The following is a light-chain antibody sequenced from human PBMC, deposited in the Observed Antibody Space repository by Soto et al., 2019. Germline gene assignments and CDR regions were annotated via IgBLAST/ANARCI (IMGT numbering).Light chain of an antibody. CDR1: SSDVGGYNY. Sequence: QSALTQPPSASGSPGQSVAISCTGTSSDVGGYNYVSWYQLHPGKAPKLMIYEVSNRPSGVSSRFSGSKSGNTASLTISGLQAEDEADYYCSSYTTTSTYVFGTGTKVTVL. V-gene: IGLV2-14*01. CDR2: EVS. CDR3: SSYTTTSTYV. J-gene: IGLJ1*01.